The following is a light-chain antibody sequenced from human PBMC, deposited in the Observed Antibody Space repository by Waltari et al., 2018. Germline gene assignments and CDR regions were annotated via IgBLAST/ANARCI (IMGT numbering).Light chain of an antibody. J-gene: IGKJ1*01. Sequence: DIQMTKSPSSLSASVGDRVTITCRASQGIGSDLGWYQQKSGKAPNRLIYGASTLDGGVPSRFSGSASGTDFTLTISSLQPEDFATYYCLQHKSFPRTFGQGTKVE. CDR3: LQHKSFPRT. V-gene: IGKV1-17*01. CDR2: GAS. CDR1: QGIGSD.